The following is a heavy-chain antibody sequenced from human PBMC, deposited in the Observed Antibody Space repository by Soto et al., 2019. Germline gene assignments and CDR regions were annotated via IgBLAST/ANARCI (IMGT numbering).Heavy chain of an antibody. CDR1: GFTFSSYA. J-gene: IGHJ6*03. Sequence: GESLKISCAASGFTFSSYAMSWVRQAPGKGLEWVSAISGSGGSTYYADSVKGRFTISRDNSKNTLYLQMNSLRAEDTAVYYCAKDLRFLEYRLSYYMDVWGKGTTVTVSS. CDR3: AKDLRFLEYRLSYYMDV. V-gene: IGHV3-23*01. D-gene: IGHD3-3*01. CDR2: ISGSGGST.